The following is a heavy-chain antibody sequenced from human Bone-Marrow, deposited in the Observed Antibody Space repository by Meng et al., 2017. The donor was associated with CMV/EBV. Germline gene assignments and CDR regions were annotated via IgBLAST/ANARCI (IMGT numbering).Heavy chain of an antibody. CDR3: ARGRGYQLLYKYYYYYGMDV. V-gene: IGHV4-39*01. D-gene: IGHD2-2*02. CDR2: IYYSGST. Sequence: SETLSLTCTVSGGSISSSSYYWGWIRQPPGKGLEWIGSIYYSGSTYYNPSLKSRVTISVDTSKNQFSLKLSSVTAADTAVYYCARGRGYQLLYKYYYYYGMDVWGQGPTVTVSS. J-gene: IGHJ6*02. CDR1: GGSISSSSYY.